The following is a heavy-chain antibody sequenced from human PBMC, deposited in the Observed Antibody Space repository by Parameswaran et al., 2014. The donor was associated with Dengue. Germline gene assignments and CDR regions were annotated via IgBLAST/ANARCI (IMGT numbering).Heavy chain of an antibody. D-gene: IGHD3-16*02. CDR3: TRDRYDYVWGSYRYSEY. V-gene: IGHV3-49*02. CDR2: IRSKAYGGTT. J-gene: IGHJ4*02. Sequence: RWIRQPPGKGLEWVGFIRSKAYGGTTEYAASVKGRFTISRDDSKSIAYLQMNSLKTEDTAVYYCTRDRYDYVWGSYRYSEYWGQGTLVTVS.